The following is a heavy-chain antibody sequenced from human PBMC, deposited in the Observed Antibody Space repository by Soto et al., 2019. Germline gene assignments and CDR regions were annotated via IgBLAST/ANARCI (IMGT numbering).Heavy chain of an antibody. V-gene: IGHV4-31*03. CDR1: GGSISSGGYY. D-gene: IGHD5-12*01. Sequence: QVQLQESGPGLVKPSQTLSLTCTVSGGSISSGGYYWSWIRQHPGKGLEWIGYIYYSGGTYYNPSHKSRVTISVDTSKNQLSRKLSSVTAADTAVYYCARDRYSGYDLGDYYYYGMDVWGQGTTVTVSS. CDR3: ARDRYSGYDLGDYYYYGMDV. CDR2: IYYSGGT. J-gene: IGHJ6*02.